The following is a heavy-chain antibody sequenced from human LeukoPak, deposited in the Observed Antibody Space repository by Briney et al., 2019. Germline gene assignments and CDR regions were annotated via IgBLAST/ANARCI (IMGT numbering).Heavy chain of an antibody. D-gene: IGHD5-18*01. Sequence: GGSLRLSCAASGFTFDDYAMHWVRQAPGKGLEWVSGISWNSGSIGYADSVKGRFTISRDNAKNSLYLQMNSLRAEDTALYYCAKDYTAMARGMEYWGQGTLVTVSS. CDR2: ISWNSGSI. V-gene: IGHV3-9*01. CDR1: GFTFDDYA. CDR3: AKDYTAMARGMEY. J-gene: IGHJ4*02.